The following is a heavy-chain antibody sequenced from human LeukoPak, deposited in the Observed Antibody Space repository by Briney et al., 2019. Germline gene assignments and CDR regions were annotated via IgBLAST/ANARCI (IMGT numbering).Heavy chain of an antibody. D-gene: IGHD4-17*01. Sequence: PGGSLRLSCAASGFTFSSYAMHWVRQAPGKGLEWVAVISYDGSNKYYADSVKGRFTISRDNSKNTLYLQMNSLRAEDTAVYYCARGLMTTVTTGWGQGTLVTVSS. J-gene: IGHJ4*02. V-gene: IGHV3-30*04. CDR2: ISYDGSNK. CDR1: GFTFSSYA. CDR3: ARGLMTTVTTG.